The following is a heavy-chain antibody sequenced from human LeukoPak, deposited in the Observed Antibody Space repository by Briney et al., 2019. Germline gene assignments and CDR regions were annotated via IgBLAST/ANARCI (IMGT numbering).Heavy chain of an antibody. CDR1: GGTFSSYA. CDR3: ARGPPRYCSGGSCYSVNWFDP. J-gene: IGHJ5*02. D-gene: IGHD2-15*01. V-gene: IGHV1-69*06. CDR2: IIPIFGTA. Sequence: SVKVSCKASGGTFSSYAISWVRQAPGQGLEWMGGIIPIFGTANYAQKFQGRVTITADKSTSTACMELSSLRSEDTAVYYCARGPPRYCSGGSCYSVNWFDPWGQGTLVTVSS.